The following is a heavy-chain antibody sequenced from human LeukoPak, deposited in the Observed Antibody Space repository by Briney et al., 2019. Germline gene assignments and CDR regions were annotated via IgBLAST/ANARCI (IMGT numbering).Heavy chain of an antibody. V-gene: IGHV1-69*13. J-gene: IGHJ6*03. CDR2: IIPIFGTA. Sequence: SVKVSCKASGGTFSSYAISWVRQAPGQGREWMGGIIPIFGTANYAQKFQGRVTITADESTSTAYMELSSLRSEDTAVYYCASQDIVVVPAATARDYYYYMDVWGKGTTVTVSS. CDR3: ASQDIVVVPAATARDYYYYMDV. CDR1: GGTFSSYA. D-gene: IGHD2-2*01.